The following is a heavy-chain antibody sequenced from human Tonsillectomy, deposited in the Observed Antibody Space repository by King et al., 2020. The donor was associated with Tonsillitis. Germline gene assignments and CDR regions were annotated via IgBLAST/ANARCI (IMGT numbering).Heavy chain of an antibody. J-gene: IGHJ4*02. Sequence: YDGMNKHYADSVQGRFTISRDNSYTQFLQMNSLRADDTAVYSCARAYKAVADTLDYWGQGTLVTVSS. CDR2: YDGMNK. D-gene: IGHD6-19*01. CDR3: ARAYKAVADTLDY. V-gene: IGHV3-30*01.